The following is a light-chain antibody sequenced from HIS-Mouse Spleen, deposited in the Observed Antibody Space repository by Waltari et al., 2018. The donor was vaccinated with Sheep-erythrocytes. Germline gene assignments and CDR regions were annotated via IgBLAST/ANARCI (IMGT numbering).Light chain of an antibody. CDR2: WAS. CDR3: QQYYSTPLT. V-gene: IGKV4-1*01. CDR1: QSVLYSSNNKNY. J-gene: IGKJ4*01. Sequence: DIVMTQSPDSLAVSLCERATINCKSSQSVLYSSNNKNYLAWYQQKPGQPPKLLIYWASPRESGVPDRFSGSGSGTDFTLTISSLQAEDVAVYYCQQYYSTPLTFGGGTKVEIK.